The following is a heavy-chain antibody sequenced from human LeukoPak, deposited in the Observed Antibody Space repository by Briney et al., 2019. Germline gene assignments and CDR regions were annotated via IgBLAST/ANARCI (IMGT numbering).Heavy chain of an antibody. V-gene: IGHV3-21*01. Sequence: GGSLRLSCAASGFTFSSYSMNWVRQAPGKGLEWVSSISSSSSYIYYADSVKGRFTTSRDNAKNSLYLQMNSLRAEDTAVYYCAMASTYYYYYMDVWGKGTTVTVSS. CDR2: ISSSSSYI. J-gene: IGHJ6*03. CDR3: AMASTYYYYYMDV. CDR1: GFTFSSYS.